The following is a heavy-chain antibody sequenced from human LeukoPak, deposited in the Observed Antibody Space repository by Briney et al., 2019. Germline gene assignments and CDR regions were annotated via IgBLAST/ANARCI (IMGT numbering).Heavy chain of an antibody. D-gene: IGHD2-21*02. CDR1: GFTFSSYA. V-gene: IGHV3-23*01. J-gene: IGHJ5*02. CDR3: AKVAYCGGDCYSGWFDP. CDR2: ISGSGGST. Sequence: GGSLRLSCAASGFTFSSYAMSWVRQAPGKGLEWVSAISGSGGSTYYADSVKGRFTISRDNSKNTLYLQMNSLRAEDTAVYYCAKVAYCGGDCYSGWFDPWGQGTLVTVPS.